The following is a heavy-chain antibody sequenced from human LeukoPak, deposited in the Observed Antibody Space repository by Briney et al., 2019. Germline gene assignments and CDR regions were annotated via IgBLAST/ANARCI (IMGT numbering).Heavy chain of an antibody. D-gene: IGHD6-6*01. CDR1: GYTFSSNY. Sequence: ASVKVSCKASGYTFSSNYMHWVRQAPGQGLEWMGWISAYNGNTNYAQKLQGRVTMTTDTSTSTAYMELRSLRSDDTAVYYCARLEGGLVFVYWGQGTLVTVSS. CDR3: ARLEGGLVFVY. CDR2: ISAYNGNT. V-gene: IGHV1-18*04. J-gene: IGHJ4*02.